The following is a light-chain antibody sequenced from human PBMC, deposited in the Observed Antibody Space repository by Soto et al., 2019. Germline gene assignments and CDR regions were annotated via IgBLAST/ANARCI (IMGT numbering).Light chain of an antibody. V-gene: IGLV2-14*01. CDR1: SSDVGGYNY. CDR3: SSYTSSSTPVV. J-gene: IGLJ2*01. CDR2: DVS. Sequence: QSALTQPASVSGSPGQSITISCTGTSSDVGGYNYVSWYQQQPGKAPKLMIYDVSNRPSWCSNRFSGSKSGNTASLTISGRQAEEEADYYCSSYTSSSTPVVFGGGTKLTVL.